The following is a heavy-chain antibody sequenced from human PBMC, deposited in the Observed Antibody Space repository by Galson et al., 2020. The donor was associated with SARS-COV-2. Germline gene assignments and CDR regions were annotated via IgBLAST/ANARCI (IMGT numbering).Heavy chain of an antibody. Sequence: GESLKISCAASGFTFSSYGMHWVRQAPGKGLEWVAAIWYDGSNKYYADSVKGRFTISRDNSKNTLYLQMNSLRAEDTAVYYCARDFGLIAAAVENDSFDIWGKGTTVTVSS. CDR1: GFTFSSYG. V-gene: IGHV3-33*01. J-gene: IGHJ6*04. D-gene: IGHD6-13*01. CDR3: ARDFGLIAAAVENDSFDI. CDR2: IWYDGSNK.